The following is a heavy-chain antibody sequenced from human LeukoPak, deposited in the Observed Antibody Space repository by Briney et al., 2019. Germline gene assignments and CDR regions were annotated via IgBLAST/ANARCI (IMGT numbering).Heavy chain of an antibody. V-gene: IGHV4-38-2*01. CDR2: IYHSGST. J-gene: IGHJ4*02. CDR3: ARRGSIFGVGVLDY. CDR1: GYSISSGYY. D-gene: IGHD3-3*01. Sequence: PSETLSHTCAVSGYSISSGYYWGWIRQPPGKGLEWIGSIYHSGSTYYNPSLKSRVTISVDTSKNQFSLKLSSVTAADTAVYYCARRGSIFGVGVLDYWGQGTLVTVSS.